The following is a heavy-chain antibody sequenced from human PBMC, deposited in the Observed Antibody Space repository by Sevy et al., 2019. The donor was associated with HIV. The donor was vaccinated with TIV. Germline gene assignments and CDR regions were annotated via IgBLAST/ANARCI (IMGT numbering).Heavy chain of an antibody. J-gene: IGHJ6*02. D-gene: IGHD6-13*01. Sequence: SETLSLTCTVSGGSISSYYWSWIRQPPGKGLEWIGYIYYSGSTNYNPSLKSRVTISVDTSKNQFSLKLSSVTAADTAVYYSVREDSKFYGMDVWGQGTTVTVSS. CDR1: GGSISSYY. V-gene: IGHV4-59*01. CDR3: VREDSKFYGMDV. CDR2: IYYSGST.